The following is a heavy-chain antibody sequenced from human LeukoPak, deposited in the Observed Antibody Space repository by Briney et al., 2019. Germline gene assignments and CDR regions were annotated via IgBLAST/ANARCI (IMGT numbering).Heavy chain of an antibody. V-gene: IGHV5-51*01. D-gene: IGHD3-9*01. CDR2: IYPGDSDT. J-gene: IGHJ5*02. Sequence: GESLKISCKGSGYSFSTYWIGWVRQMPGKGLEWMGIIYPGDSDTTYSPSFQGQVTNSVDKSISTAYLQWSSLKASDTAMYYCARLLDILTGNSFDPWGQGTLVTVSS. CDR1: GYSFSTYW. CDR3: ARLLDILTGNSFDP.